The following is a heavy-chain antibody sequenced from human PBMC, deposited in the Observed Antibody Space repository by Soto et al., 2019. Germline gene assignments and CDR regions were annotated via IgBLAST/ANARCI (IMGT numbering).Heavy chain of an antibody. CDR1: GDIVSSNSAA. D-gene: IGHD6-13*01. Sequence: TLSRACAFSGDIVSSNSAAWNWIRQSPSRGLEWLGRTYYRSKWYNDYAVSVKSRITINPDTSKNQLSLQLNSVTPEDTAVYYCARALVRDYYGMDVWRQGSTFPVSS. J-gene: IGHJ6*01. CDR2: TYYRSKWYN. V-gene: IGHV6-1*01. CDR3: ARALVRDYYGMDV.